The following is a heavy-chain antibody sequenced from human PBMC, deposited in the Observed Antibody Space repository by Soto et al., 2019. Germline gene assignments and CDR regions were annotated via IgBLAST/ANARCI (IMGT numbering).Heavy chain of an antibody. CDR2: IWYDGSNK. CDR3: ARDQSPITIFGVVISDAFDI. J-gene: IGHJ3*02. V-gene: IGHV3-33*01. Sequence: QVQLVESGGGVVQPGRSLRLSCAASGFTFSSYGMHWVRQAPGKGLEWVAVIWYDGSNKYYADSVKGRFTISRDNSKNTLYLQMNSLRAEDTAVYYCARDQSPITIFGVVISDAFDIWGRGTMVTVSS. D-gene: IGHD3-3*01. CDR1: GFTFSSYG.